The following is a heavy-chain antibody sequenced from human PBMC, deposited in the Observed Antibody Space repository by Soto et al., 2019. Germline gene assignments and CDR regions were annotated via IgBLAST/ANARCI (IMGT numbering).Heavy chain of an antibody. CDR2: IIPIFGTA. Sequence: QVQLVQSGAEVKKPGSSVKVSCKASGGTFSSYAISWVRQAPGQGLKWMGGIIPIFGTANYAQKFQGRVTITADESTSTAYMELSSLRSEDTAVYYCARDGFLSRTVTSFDYWGQGTLVTVSS. CDR1: GGTFSSYA. CDR3: ARDGFLSRTVTSFDY. V-gene: IGHV1-69*01. D-gene: IGHD4-17*01. J-gene: IGHJ4*02.